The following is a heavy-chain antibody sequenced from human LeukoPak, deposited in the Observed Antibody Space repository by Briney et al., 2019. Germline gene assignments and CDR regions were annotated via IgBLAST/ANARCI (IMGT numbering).Heavy chain of an antibody. Sequence: GGSLRLSCAASGFTVSTYYMTWVRQAPGRGLECMANIKEDGSETYYVDSVEGRFTISRDNAKNSLYLQMNSLRAEDTAVYYCARATIFGVVSALGPLDSWGQGTLVTVSS. D-gene: IGHD3-3*01. CDR1: GFTVSTYY. J-gene: IGHJ4*02. CDR3: ARATIFGVVSALGPLDS. V-gene: IGHV3-7*01. CDR2: IKEDGSET.